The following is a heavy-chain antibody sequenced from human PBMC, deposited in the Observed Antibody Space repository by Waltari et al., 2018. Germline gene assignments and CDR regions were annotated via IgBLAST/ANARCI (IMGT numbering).Heavy chain of an antibody. V-gene: IGHV1-3*04. D-gene: IGHD1-26*01. CDR3: ARYSGFYQDAFDI. CDR2: IRTSKT. Sequence: QVQLVQSGPEAKKPGASVKVSCKASGYTFTSYTMHWVRQAPGQRLEWMGWIRTSKTKYLERFRGRVTITRDTSANTAYMEMTSLTSEDTAVYFCARYSGFYQDAFDIWGQGTMVTVSS. CDR1: GYTFTSYT. J-gene: IGHJ3*02.